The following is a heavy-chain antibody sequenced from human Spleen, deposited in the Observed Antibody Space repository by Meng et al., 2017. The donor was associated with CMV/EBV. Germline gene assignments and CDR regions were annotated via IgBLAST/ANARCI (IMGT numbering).Heavy chain of an antibody. CDR2: ISNSSSYI. CDR3: ARDLAPQSDYYDSSGYYYLPKGFDY. V-gene: IGHV3-21*01. D-gene: IGHD3-22*01. Sequence: WVRQGPEKGLELLSSISNSSSYIYHADSMKGRLTISRDNAKNSLYMQMNSLRAEDTAVYYCARDLAPQSDYYDSSGYYYLPKGFDYWGQGTLVTVSS. J-gene: IGHJ4*02.